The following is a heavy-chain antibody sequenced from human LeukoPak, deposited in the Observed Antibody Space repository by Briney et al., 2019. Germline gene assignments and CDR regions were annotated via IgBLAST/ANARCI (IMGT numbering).Heavy chain of an antibody. V-gene: IGHV4-31*03. CDR2: IYYSGST. CDR1: GGSISSGGYY. J-gene: IGHJ5*02. Sequence: SQTLSLTCTVSGGSISSGGYYWSWIRQHPGKGLEWIGYIYYSGSTYYNPSLKSRVTISVDTSKNQFSLKLSSVTAADTAVYYCARAAPAGFLEWLFPFWFDPWGQGTLVTVSS. D-gene: IGHD3-3*01. CDR3: ARAAPAGFLEWLFPFWFDP.